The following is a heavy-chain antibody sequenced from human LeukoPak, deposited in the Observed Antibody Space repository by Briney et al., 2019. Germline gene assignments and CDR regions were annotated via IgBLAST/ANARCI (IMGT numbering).Heavy chain of an antibody. CDR1: GDSVSSNSAA. J-gene: IGHJ4*02. Sequence: SQTLSLTCAISGDSVSSNSAAWNWIRQSPSRGLEWLGRTYYRSKWYNDYAVSVKSRITINPDTSKNQFSLQLNSVTPEDTAVYYCARDSYGSGSYYQPNYYFDYWGRGTLVTVSS. V-gene: IGHV6-1*01. CDR3: ARDSYGSGSYYQPNYYFDY. CDR2: TYYRSKWYN. D-gene: IGHD3-10*01.